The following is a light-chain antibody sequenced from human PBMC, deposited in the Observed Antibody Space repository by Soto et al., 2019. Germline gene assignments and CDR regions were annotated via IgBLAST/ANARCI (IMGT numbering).Light chain of an antibody. CDR3: QQYNNWPPTWT. CDR2: GAS. J-gene: IGKJ1*01. V-gene: IGKV3-15*01. CDR1: QSVSSN. Sequence: EIVMTQSPATLSVSPGERATLSCRASQSVSSNLAWYQQKPGQAPRLLIYGASTRATGIPARFSGSGSGTEFTLTISSLQSEDFAVYYCQQYNNWPPTWTFGRGTKV.